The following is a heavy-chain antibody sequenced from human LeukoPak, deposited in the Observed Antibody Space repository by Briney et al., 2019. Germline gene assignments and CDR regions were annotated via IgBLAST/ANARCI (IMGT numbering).Heavy chain of an antibody. Sequence: TCTVSSGSIGSSSNYWGWIRQAPGKGLEWMGGIIPIFGTANYTQKFQGRVTITTDEYTSTVYMELSSLRSEDTAVYYCAREGYYDSSGYFRRPLHFDYWGQGTLVTVSS. D-gene: IGHD3-22*01. CDR3: AREGYYDSSGYFRRPLHFDY. J-gene: IGHJ4*02. V-gene: IGHV1-69*05. CDR2: IIPIFGTA. CDR1: SGSIGSSS.